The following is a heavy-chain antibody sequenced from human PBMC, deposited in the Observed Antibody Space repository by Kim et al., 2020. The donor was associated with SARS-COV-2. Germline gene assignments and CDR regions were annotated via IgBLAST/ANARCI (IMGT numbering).Heavy chain of an antibody. CDR1: GYTFTGYY. Sequence: ASVKVSCKASGYTFTGYYMHWVRQAPGQGLEWMGWINPNSGGTNYAQKFQGRVTMTRDTSISTAYMELSRLRSDDTAVYYCARGDFWSGYEDYYYGMDVWGQGTTVTVSS. V-gene: IGHV1-2*02. D-gene: IGHD3-3*01. CDR3: ARGDFWSGYEDYYYGMDV. CDR2: INPNSGGT. J-gene: IGHJ6*02.